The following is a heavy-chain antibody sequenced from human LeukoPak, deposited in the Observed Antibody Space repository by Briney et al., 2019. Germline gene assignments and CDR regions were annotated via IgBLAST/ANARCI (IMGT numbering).Heavy chain of an antibody. CDR3: ARNLPYYDYVWGSYRYGETNFDY. CDR1: GYTFTSYY. Sequence: ASVKVSCKASGYTFTSYYMHWVRQAPGQGLEWMGIINPSGGSTSYAQKFQGRVTMTRDTSTSTVYMELSSLRSEDTAVYYCARNLPYYDYVWGSYRYGETNFDYWGQGTLVTVSS. J-gene: IGHJ4*02. D-gene: IGHD3-16*02. CDR2: INPSGGST. V-gene: IGHV1-46*01.